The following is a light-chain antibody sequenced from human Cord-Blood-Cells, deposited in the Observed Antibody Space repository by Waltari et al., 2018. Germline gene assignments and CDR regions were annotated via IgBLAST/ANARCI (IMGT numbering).Light chain of an antibody. V-gene: IGLV4-69*01. CDR3: QTWGTGIWV. Sequence: QLVLTQSPSASASLGASVKLTCTLSSGHSSYVIAWHQQQPEKGPRYLMKLNSDGSHSKGDGIPDRFSGSNSGAERYLTISSLQSEDEADYYCQTWGTGIWVFGGGTKLTVL. CDR2: LNSDGSH. CDR1: SGHSSYV. J-gene: IGLJ3*02.